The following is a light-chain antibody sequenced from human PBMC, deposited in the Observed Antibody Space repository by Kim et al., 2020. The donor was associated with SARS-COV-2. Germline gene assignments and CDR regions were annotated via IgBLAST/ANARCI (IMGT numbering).Light chain of an antibody. CDR1: ESVSSK. CDR2: GAS. Sequence: EIVLTQSPATLSVSPGERATLSCRASESVSSKLAWYQQKPGQAPRLLIYGASTRATGIPARFSGSGSGTEFTLTISSLQSEDFAVYYCLLYSTWPFITFGQGTKMEIK. CDR3: LLYSTWPFIT. V-gene: IGKV3-15*01. J-gene: IGKJ2*01.